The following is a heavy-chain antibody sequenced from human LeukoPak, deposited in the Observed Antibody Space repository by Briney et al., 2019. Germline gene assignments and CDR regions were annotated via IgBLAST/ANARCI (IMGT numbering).Heavy chain of an antibody. Sequence: PSETLSLTCAVSGASISSNWWNWVRQPPGKGLEWIGEIHHSGSANYNPSLKSRVTILLDTSGNQFSLRLSSVTAADTAVYYCVRDRGELSYSHDYWGQGTLVTVSS. CDR1: GASISSNW. D-gene: IGHD3-10*01. CDR3: VRDRGELSYSHDY. CDR2: IHHSGSA. V-gene: IGHV4-4*02. J-gene: IGHJ4*02.